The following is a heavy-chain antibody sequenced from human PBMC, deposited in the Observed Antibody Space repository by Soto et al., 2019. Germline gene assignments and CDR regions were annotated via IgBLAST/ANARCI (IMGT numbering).Heavy chain of an antibody. D-gene: IGHD5-18*01. Sequence: EVQLLESGGKWVQPGGSLTLSCEASGFTFSTYAMALGRQAPGKGLEWVSGVSASGLNTHYADPVKGRFYISRDKSKSTVSVHMDRLRAEGTTLYYWAKDRPRRTSGYFFDSWGQGTPVTVSS. J-gene: IGHJ1*01. CDR3: AKDRPRRTSGYFFDS. CDR1: GFTFSTYA. V-gene: IGHV3-23*01. CDR2: VSASGLNT.